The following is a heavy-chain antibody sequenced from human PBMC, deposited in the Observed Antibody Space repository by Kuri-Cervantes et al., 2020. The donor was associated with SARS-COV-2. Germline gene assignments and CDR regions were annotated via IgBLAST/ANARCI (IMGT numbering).Heavy chain of an antibody. CDR3: ARDVGDIAVAADYYYYGMDV. D-gene: IGHD6-19*01. J-gene: IGHJ6*02. V-gene: IGHV1-69*13. CDR1: GGTFSSYA. Sequence: SVKVSCKASGGTFSSYAISWVRRAPGQGLEWMGGIIPIFGTANYAQKFQGRVTITADESTSTAYMELSSLRSEDTAVYYCARDVGDIAVAADYYYYGMDVWGQGTTVTVSS. CDR2: IIPIFGTA.